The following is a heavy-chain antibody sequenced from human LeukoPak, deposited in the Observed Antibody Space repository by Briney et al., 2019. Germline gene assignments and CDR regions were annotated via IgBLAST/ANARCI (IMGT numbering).Heavy chain of an antibody. CDR3: ARPLGYCSGGSCYQNWFDP. D-gene: IGHD2-15*01. CDR2: ISSSGSTI. J-gene: IGHJ5*02. CDR1: GFTFSDYY. V-gene: IGHV3-11*01. Sequence: VGSLRLSCAASGFTFSDYYMSWIRQAPGKGLEWVSYISSSGSTIYYADSVKGRFTISRDNAKNSLYLQMNSLRAEDTAVYYCARPLGYCSGGSCYQNWFDPWGQGTLVTVSS.